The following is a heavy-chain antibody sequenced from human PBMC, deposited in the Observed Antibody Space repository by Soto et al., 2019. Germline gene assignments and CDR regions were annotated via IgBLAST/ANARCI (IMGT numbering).Heavy chain of an antibody. V-gene: IGHV3-48*01. D-gene: IGHD4-17*01. CDR3: ARDIGAGYGDYEGLYDY. CDR1: GFTFSSYS. Sequence: GGSLRLSCAASGFTFSSYSMNWVRQAPGKGLEWVSYISSSSSTIYYADSVKGRFTISRDNAKNSLYLQMNSLRAEDTAVYYCARDIGAGYGDYEGLYDYWGQGTLVTVSS. J-gene: IGHJ4*02. CDR2: ISSSSSTI.